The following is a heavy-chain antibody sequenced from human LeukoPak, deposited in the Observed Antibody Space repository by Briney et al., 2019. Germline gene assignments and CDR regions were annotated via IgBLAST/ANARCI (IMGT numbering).Heavy chain of an antibody. CDR3: ATVDTANYGMDV. J-gene: IGHJ6*02. CDR1: GYTFTSYY. D-gene: IGHD5-18*01. Sequence: ASVKVSCKASGYTFTSYYMHWVRQAPGQGLEWMGGFDPEDGETIYAQKFQGRVTMTEDTSTDTAYMELSSLRSEDTAVYYCATVDTANYGMDVWGQGTTVTVSS. V-gene: IGHV1-24*01. CDR2: FDPEDGET.